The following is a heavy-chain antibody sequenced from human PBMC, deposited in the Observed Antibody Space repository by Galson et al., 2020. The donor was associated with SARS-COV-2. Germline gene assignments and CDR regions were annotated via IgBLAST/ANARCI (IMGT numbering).Heavy chain of an antibody. D-gene: IGHD1-1*01. V-gene: IGHV4-39*01. CDR1: GGSISSSSYY. CDR3: AIRGVEKSYYFDY. Sequence: ETSETLSLTCTVSGGSISSSSYYWGWIRQPPGKGLEWIGSIYYSGSTYYNPSLKSRVTISVDTSKNQFSLKLSSVTAADTAVYYCAIRGVEKSYYFDYWGQGTLVTVSS. CDR2: IYYSGST. J-gene: IGHJ4*02.